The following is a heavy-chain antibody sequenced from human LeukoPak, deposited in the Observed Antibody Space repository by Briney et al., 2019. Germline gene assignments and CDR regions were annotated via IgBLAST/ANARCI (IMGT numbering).Heavy chain of an antibody. V-gene: IGHV4-38-2*02. CDR2: MYYSGNT. Sequence: SETLSLTCTVSGYSVSSGYFWDWIRQPPGKGLEWIGSMYYSGNTYHNPSLKSRVTISVDTSKNQFSLELSSVTAADTAVYYCARRLDIPGYYFDYWGQGTLVTVSS. CDR3: ARRLDIPGYYFDY. J-gene: IGHJ4*02. CDR1: GYSVSSGYF. D-gene: IGHD2-15*01.